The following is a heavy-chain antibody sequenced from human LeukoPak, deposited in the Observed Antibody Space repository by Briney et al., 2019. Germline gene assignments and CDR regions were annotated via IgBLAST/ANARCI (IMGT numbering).Heavy chain of an antibody. V-gene: IGHV3-23*01. CDR3: AKVDTAMGGFDY. D-gene: IGHD5-18*01. Sequence: GGSLRHSCAASGFTFSSYAMSWVRQAPGKGLEWVSAISGSGGSTYYADSVKGRFTISRDNSKNTLYLQMNSLRAEDTAVYYCAKVDTAMGGFDYWGQGTLVTVSS. J-gene: IGHJ4*02. CDR1: GFTFSSYA. CDR2: ISGSGGST.